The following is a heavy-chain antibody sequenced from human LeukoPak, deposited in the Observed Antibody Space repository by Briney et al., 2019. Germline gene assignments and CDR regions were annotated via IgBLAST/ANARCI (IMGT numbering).Heavy chain of an antibody. V-gene: IGHV4-31*03. CDR1: GGSISSGDYY. J-gene: IGHJ3*02. D-gene: IGHD7-27*01. CDR2: TFYSGST. CDR3: ARGAFHLLSGEADAFDI. Sequence: PSQTLSLTCTVSGGSISSGDYYWSWIRQHPEKGLEWIGYTFYSGSTYYNPSLKSRVTISVDRSKNQFSLKLSSVTAADTAVYYCARGAFHLLSGEADAFDIWGQGTMVTVSS.